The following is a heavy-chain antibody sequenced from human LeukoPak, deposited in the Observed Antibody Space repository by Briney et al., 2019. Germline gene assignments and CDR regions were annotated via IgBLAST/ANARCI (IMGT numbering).Heavy chain of an antibody. J-gene: IGHJ4*02. V-gene: IGHV4-34*01. CDR1: GGSFSGYY. Sequence: SETLSLTCAVYGGSFSGYYWSWIRQPPGKGLEWIGEINHSGSTNYNPSLKSRVTISVDTSKNQFSLKLSSVTAADTAVYYCARDLYYYDSSGAIDYWGQGTLVTVSS. D-gene: IGHD3-22*01. CDR2: INHSGST. CDR3: ARDLYYYDSSGAIDY.